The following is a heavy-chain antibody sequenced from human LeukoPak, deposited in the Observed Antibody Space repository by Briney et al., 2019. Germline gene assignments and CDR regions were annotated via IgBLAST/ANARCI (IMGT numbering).Heavy chain of an antibody. D-gene: IGHD2/OR15-2a*01. J-gene: IGHJ3*02. V-gene: IGHV3-23*01. CDR1: GFTFSSYA. Sequence: GGSLRLSCAASGFTFSSYAMSWVRQAPGKGLEWVSAISGSGGSTYYADSVKGRFTISRDNSKNTLYLQMNSLRAEDTAVYYCWGRAVPFYDAFDIWGQGTMVTVSS. CDR2: ISGSGGST. CDR3: WGRAVPFYDAFDI.